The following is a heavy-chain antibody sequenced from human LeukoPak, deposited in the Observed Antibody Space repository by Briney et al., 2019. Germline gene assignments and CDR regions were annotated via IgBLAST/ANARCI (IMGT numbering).Heavy chain of an antibody. D-gene: IGHD2-21*02. Sequence: GRSLRLSCAASGFTFSSYGMPWVRQAPGKGLEWVAVISYDGSNKYYADSVKGRFTISRDNSKNTLYLQMNSLRAEDTAVYYCAKAPDSGYGMDVWGQGTTVTVSS. CDR3: AKAPDSGYGMDV. CDR1: GFTFSSYG. CDR2: ISYDGSNK. V-gene: IGHV3-30*18. J-gene: IGHJ6*02.